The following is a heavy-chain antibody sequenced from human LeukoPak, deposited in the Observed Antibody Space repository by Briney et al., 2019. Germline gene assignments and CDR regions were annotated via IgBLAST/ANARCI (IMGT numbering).Heavy chain of an antibody. J-gene: IGHJ5*02. D-gene: IGHD6-19*01. CDR1: GYTLTELS. V-gene: IGHV1-24*01. CDR2: FDPEDGET. CDR3: ATGRILGGATWRVNWFDP. Sequence: ASVNVSCKVSGYTLTELSMHWVRQAPGKGLEWMGGFDPEDGETIYAQKFQGRVTMTEDTSTDTAYMELSSLRSEDTAVYYCATGRILGGATWRVNWFDPWGQGTLVTVSS.